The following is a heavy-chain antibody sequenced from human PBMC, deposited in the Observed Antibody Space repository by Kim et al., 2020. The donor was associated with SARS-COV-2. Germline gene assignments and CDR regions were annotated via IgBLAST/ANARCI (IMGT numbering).Heavy chain of an antibody. D-gene: IGHD1-26*01. Sequence: GGSLRLSCAASGFTFDDYAMHWVRQAPGKGLEWVSLISGDGGSTYYADSVKGRFTISRDNSKNSLYLQMNSLRTEDTALYYCVVGKEEPNAFDIWGQGTMVTVSS. CDR1: GFTFDDYA. J-gene: IGHJ3*02. CDR2: ISGDGGST. V-gene: IGHV3-43*02. CDR3: VVGKEEPNAFDI.